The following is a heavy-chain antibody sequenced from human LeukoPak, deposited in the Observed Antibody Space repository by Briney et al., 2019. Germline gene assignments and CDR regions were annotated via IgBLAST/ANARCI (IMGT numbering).Heavy chain of an antibody. CDR2: VYSSGNT. J-gene: IGHJ3*02. CDR3: ARWYQPGYSSGWLRAFDI. CDR1: GGSVSSGTYY. D-gene: IGHD6-19*01. V-gene: IGHV4-61*02. Sequence: PSQTLSLTCTVSGGSVSSGTYYWSWIRQPAGKELEWIGRVYSSGNTAYNPSLKSRVTISVDESKNQFSLKLSSVTAADTAVYYCARWYQPGYSSGWLRAFDIWGQGTMVTVSS.